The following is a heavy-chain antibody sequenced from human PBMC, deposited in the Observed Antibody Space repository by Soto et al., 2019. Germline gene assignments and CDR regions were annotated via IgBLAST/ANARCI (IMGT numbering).Heavy chain of an antibody. D-gene: IGHD2-15*01. V-gene: IGHV4-39*01. CDR2: IYYSGST. CDR3: AGSGYCSGGSCYSDAFDI. CDR1: GGSISSSSYY. J-gene: IGHJ3*02. Sequence: SETLSLTCTVSGGSISSSSYYWGWIRQPPGKGLDWFVIIYYSGSTYCNPSLKSRVTISVDTSKNQFSLKLSFVTAADTAVYYCAGSGYCSGGSCYSDAFDIWGQGTMVTVSS.